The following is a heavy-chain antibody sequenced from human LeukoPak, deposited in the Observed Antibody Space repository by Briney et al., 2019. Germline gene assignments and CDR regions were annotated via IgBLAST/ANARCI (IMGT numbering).Heavy chain of an antibody. D-gene: IGHD3-10*01. CDR2: ISSNGGST. CDR3: ARGLGTMVRGVIISPFDY. V-gene: IGHV3-64*01. Sequence: PGGSLRLSCAASGFTFSSYAMHWVRQAPGKGLEYVSAISSNGGSTYYANSVKGRFTISRDNSKNTLYLQMGSLRAEDMAVYYCARGLGTMVRGVIISPFDYWGQGTLVTVSS. J-gene: IGHJ4*02. CDR1: GFTFSSYA.